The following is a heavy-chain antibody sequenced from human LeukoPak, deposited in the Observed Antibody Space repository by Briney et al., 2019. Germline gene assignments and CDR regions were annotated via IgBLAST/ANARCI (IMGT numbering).Heavy chain of an antibody. J-gene: IGHJ4*02. CDR3: ASNYYDSSGHFDY. CDR1: GGSISVSSYY. D-gene: IGHD3-22*01. Sequence: SETLSLTCTISGGSISVSSYYWGWIRQPPGKGLEWIGSIYYSGSTYYNPTLKSRVTISTDTSENQFSLKLSSVTAADTAVYYCASNYYDSSGHFDYWGQGTLVTVSS. CDR2: IYYSGST. V-gene: IGHV4-39*01.